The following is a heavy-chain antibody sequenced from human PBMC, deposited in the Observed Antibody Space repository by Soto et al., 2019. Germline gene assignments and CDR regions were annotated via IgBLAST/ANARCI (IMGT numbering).Heavy chain of an antibody. Sequence: QVQLQESGPGLVKPSETLSLTCTVSGGSISSYYWSWIRQPAGTGLEWIGRIYTSGSTNYNPSLKSRVTMSVDTSKNQFSLKLSSVTAADTAVYYCARERGYSGYDGHYYYGMDVWGQGTTVTVSS. CDR1: GGSISSYY. CDR2: IYTSGST. CDR3: ARERGYSGYDGHYYYGMDV. V-gene: IGHV4-4*07. J-gene: IGHJ6*02. D-gene: IGHD5-12*01.